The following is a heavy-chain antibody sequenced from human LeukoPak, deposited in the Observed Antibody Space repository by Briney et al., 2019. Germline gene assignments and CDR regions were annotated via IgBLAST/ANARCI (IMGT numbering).Heavy chain of an antibody. V-gene: IGHV3-23*01. CDR3: AKDRVSSSWYFDY. D-gene: IGHD6-13*01. Sequence: GGPLRLSCAASGFTLSSYAMSWVREAPGKGVEGVSAISGSGGSTYYADSVKGRFTISRDNSKNTLYLQMNSLRAEDTAVYYCAKDRVSSSWYFDYWGQGTLVTVSS. CDR2: ISGSGGST. CDR1: GFTLSSYA. J-gene: IGHJ4*02.